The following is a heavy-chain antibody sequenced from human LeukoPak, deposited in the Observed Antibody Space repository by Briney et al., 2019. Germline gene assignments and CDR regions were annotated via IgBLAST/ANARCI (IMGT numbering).Heavy chain of an antibody. Sequence: SETLSLTCTVSGGSISSDYWSWIRQPPGKGLEWIGYIYYSGSTNYNPSLKSRVTISVDTSKNQFSLKLSSVTAADTAVYYCARASSGYRFGAFDIWGQGTMVTVSS. CDR1: GGSISSDY. D-gene: IGHD5-18*01. J-gene: IGHJ3*02. CDR2: IYYSGST. CDR3: ARASSGYRFGAFDI. V-gene: IGHV4-59*01.